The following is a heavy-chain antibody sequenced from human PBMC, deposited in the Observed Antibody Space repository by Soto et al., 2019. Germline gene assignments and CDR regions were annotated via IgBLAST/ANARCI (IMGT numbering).Heavy chain of an antibody. Sequence: QVQLVQSGAEEKKPGASVKVSCKASGYIFTIYAMHWVRQAPGQRLEWMGWINAGNGNTKYSQKLQGRATITRDTSASTAYMELSSLRSEDTAVYYCARGGEPIDYWGQGTLVTVSS. CDR3: ARGGEPIDY. CDR1: GYIFTIYA. D-gene: IGHD2-21*01. V-gene: IGHV1-3*05. CDR2: INAGNGNT. J-gene: IGHJ4*02.